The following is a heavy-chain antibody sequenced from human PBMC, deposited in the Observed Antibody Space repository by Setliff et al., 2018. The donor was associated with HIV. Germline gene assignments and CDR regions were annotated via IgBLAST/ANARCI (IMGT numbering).Heavy chain of an antibody. CDR3: ARVANRRGPRGITGTTGYSYYMDV. Sequence: PSETLFLTCAVYGGSFSGYYWSWIRQSPGKGLEWIGEINHSGSSNYNPSLKSRVTVSVDTSKNQFSLELSSVTAADTAVFFCARVANRRGPRGITGTTGYSYYMDVWGKGTTVTVSS. CDR1: GGSFSGYY. J-gene: IGHJ6*03. CDR2: INHSGSS. D-gene: IGHD1-7*01. V-gene: IGHV4-34*01.